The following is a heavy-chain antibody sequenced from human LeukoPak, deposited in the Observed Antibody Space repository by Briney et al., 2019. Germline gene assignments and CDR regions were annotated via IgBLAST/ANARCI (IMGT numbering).Heavy chain of an antibody. D-gene: IGHD1-26*01. Sequence: GGSLRLSCAASGLTFNSYAMAWVRQAPEKGLEWVSSITDSGISTYYADSVKGRFTISGGNSKNTLYLQINSLRAEDTAVYYCAKGSRGNYDYWGRGTLVTVSS. CDR2: ITDSGIST. V-gene: IGHV3-23*01. J-gene: IGHJ4*02. CDR3: AKGSRGNYDY. CDR1: GLTFNSYA.